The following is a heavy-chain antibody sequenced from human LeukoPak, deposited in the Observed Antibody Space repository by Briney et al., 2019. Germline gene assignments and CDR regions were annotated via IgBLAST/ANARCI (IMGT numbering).Heavy chain of an antibody. CDR2: ISYDGSNK. D-gene: IGHD2-2*01. CDR3: ATSYGTHCSSTSCYGGY. Sequence: PGGSLRLSCAASGFTFSSYGMHWVRQAPGKGLEWVAVISYDGSNKYYADSVKGRFTISRDNSKNTLYLQMNSLRAEDTAVYYCATSYGTHCSSTSCYGGYWGQGTLVTVSS. CDR1: GFTFSSYG. J-gene: IGHJ4*02. V-gene: IGHV3-30*03.